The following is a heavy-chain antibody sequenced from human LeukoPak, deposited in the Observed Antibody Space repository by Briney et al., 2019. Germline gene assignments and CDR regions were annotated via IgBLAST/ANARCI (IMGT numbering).Heavy chain of an antibody. J-gene: IGHJ4*02. CDR1: GGFITFGSYY. D-gene: IGHD3-16*02. Sequence: PSETLSLTCTVSGGFITFGSYYWTWIRQPAGKGLEWIGRIYTSGRTFYNPSLKSRVTISMDTSMNQFSLRLNSVTAADTAVYYCARARVIPASFDDWGQGALVTVSS. V-gene: IGHV4-61*02. CDR2: IYTSGRT. CDR3: ARARVIPASFDD.